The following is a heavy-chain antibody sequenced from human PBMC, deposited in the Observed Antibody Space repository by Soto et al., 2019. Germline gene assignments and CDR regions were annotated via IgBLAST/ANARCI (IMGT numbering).Heavy chain of an antibody. CDR1: GGSITNYY. CDR2: IQYRYYS. D-gene: IGHD3-10*01. J-gene: IGHJ6*04. Sequence: QVQLQESGPGLVKPSETLSLTCTVSGGSITNYYCSWFRQPPGKGLEWIGYIQYRYYSAYNLSLKWRVTLSMDTSKTQFSLMLESVTATDTAMYYCARHGFGSLHGSVDVWGKGTTVIVSS. CDR3: ARHGFGSLHGSVDV. V-gene: IGHV4-59*08.